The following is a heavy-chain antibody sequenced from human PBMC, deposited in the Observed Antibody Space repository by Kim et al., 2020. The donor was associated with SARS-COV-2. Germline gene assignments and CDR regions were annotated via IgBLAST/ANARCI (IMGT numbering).Heavy chain of an antibody. V-gene: IGHV3-64D*06. CDR3: VNGWGDWWGSSTLGGVAGMDV. D-gene: IGHD2-2*01. Sequence: GGSLRLSCSASGFTFSSYAMHWVRQAPGKGLEYVSAISSNGGSTYYADSVKGRFTISRDNSKNTLYLQMSSLRAEDTAVYYCVNGWGDWWGSSTLGGVAGMDVWGQGTTVTVSS. CDR2: ISSNGGST. CDR1: GFTFSSYA. J-gene: IGHJ6*02.